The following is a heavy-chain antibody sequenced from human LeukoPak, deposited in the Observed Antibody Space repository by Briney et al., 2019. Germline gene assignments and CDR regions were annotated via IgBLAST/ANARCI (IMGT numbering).Heavy chain of an antibody. CDR2: IIPILGIA. V-gene: IGHV1-69*04. CDR3: ARDQWQQPFDY. CDR1: GCTFSRYA. Sequence: SVKVSCKASGCTFSRYAIRWVRQAPGQGLEWMGRIIPILGIANYAQKFQGRVTITADKSTSTAYMELSSLRSGDTAVYYCARDQWQQPFDYWGQGTLVTVSS. D-gene: IGHD6-13*01. J-gene: IGHJ4*02.